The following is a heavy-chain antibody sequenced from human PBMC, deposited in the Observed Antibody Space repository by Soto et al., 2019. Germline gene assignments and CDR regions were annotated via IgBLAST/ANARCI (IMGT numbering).Heavy chain of an antibody. D-gene: IGHD6-19*01. V-gene: IGHV1-3*01. CDR2: INAGNGNT. J-gene: IGHJ4*02. Sequence: QVQLVQSGAEVKKPGASVKVSCKASGYTFTSYAMHWVRQAPGQRLEWMGWINAGNGNTKYSQKFQGRVTITRDTSASTAYMELSSLRSEDTAVYYCARSIRAMGSGFPAGYWGQGTLVTVSS. CDR3: ARSIRAMGSGFPAGY. CDR1: GYTFTSYA.